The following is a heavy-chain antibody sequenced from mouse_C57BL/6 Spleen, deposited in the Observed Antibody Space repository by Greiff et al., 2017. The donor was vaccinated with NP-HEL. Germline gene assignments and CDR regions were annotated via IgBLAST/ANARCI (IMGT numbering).Heavy chain of an antibody. CDR1: GFTFSSYG. Sequence: EVQVVESGGDLVKPGGSLKLSCAASGFTFSSYGMSWVRQTPDKRLAWVATISSGGSYTYYPDSVKGRFTISRDTAKNTLYLQMSSLKSEDTAMYYCAREGDYDEYYYAMDYWGQGTSVTVSS. D-gene: IGHD2-4*01. CDR2: ISSGGSYT. J-gene: IGHJ4*01. V-gene: IGHV5-6*01. CDR3: AREGDYDEYYYAMDY.